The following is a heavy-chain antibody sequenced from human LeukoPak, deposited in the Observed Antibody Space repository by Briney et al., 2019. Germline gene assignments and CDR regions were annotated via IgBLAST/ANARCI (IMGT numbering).Heavy chain of an antibody. J-gene: IGHJ4*02. CDR3: ARVTYTYHSSPLRY. V-gene: IGHV1-2*02. Sequence: ASVKDSSKASGYTFTGYYMHWVRPAPGQGLEWMGWINPNSGGTHYAQKFQGRVTMTRDTTISTPYMELSRLRSDDTAVYYCARVTYTYHSSPLRYWGQGTLVTVSS. D-gene: IGHD2-2*02. CDR1: GYTFTGYY. CDR2: INPNSGGT.